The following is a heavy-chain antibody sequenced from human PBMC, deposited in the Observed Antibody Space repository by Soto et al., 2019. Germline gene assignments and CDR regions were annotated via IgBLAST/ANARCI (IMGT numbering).Heavy chain of an antibody. V-gene: IGHV3-30-3*01. D-gene: IGHD5-18*01. CDR2: ISYNGSNK. Sequence: GGSLRLSCAASGFTFSSYAMHWVRQAPGKGLEWVAVISYNGSNKYYADSVKGRFTISRDNSKNTLYLQMNSLRAEDTAVYYCARGNVDTAEGWAFVIWGQGTMVTVSS. CDR1: GFTFSSYA. CDR3: ARGNVDTAEGWAFVI. J-gene: IGHJ3*02.